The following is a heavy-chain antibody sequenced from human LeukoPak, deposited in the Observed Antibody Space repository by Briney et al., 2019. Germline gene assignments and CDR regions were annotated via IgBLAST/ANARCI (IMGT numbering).Heavy chain of an antibody. V-gene: IGHV3-21*01. J-gene: IGHJ4*02. Sequence: GGSLRLSCAASGFTLRSYSMNWVRQAPGKGLEWVSSISSSSSYIYYADSVKGRFTISRDNAKNSLYLQMNSLRAEDTAVYYCARVKWELPPYFDYWGQGTLVTVSS. CDR3: ARVKWELPPYFDY. D-gene: IGHD1-26*01. CDR2: ISSSSSYI. CDR1: GFTLRSYS.